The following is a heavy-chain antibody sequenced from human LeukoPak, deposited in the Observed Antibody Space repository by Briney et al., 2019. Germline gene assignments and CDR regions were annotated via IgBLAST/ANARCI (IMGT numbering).Heavy chain of an antibody. D-gene: IGHD2-2*01. CDR2: IYYSGST. V-gene: IGHV4-59*01. CDR3: ARDQGYCSSTSCQYYWFDP. CDR1: GGSISHFP. Sequence: SETLSLTCTISGGSISHFPWSWIRQPPGKGLEWIGYIYYSGSTKYNPSLKSRVAISIDTSKNQFSLKLSSVTAADTAVYYCARDQGYCSSTSCQYYWFDPWGQGTLVTVSS. J-gene: IGHJ5*02.